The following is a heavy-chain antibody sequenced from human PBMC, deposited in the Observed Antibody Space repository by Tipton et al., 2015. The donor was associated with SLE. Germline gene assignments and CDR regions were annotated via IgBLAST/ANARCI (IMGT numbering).Heavy chain of an antibody. CDR2: ISGSGGST. CDR3: ASRGVVIAINYYGMDV. Sequence: GSLRLSCAASGFTFSSYAMTWVRQAPGKGLEWVSAISGSGGSTYYADSVKGRFTVSRDDSGNTLYLQMNSLRVEDTAVYYCASRGVVIAINYYGMDVWGQGTTVTVSS. J-gene: IGHJ6*02. V-gene: IGHV3-23*01. D-gene: IGHD2-21*01. CDR1: GFTFSSYA.